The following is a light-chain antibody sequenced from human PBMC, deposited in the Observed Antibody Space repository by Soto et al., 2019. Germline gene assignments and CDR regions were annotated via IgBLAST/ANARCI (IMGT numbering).Light chain of an antibody. J-gene: IGKJ5*01. V-gene: IGKV3-20*01. Sequence: EIALTQSPGTLSLSPGERVTLSCRASQSVNNNFLSWYQQKPGQAPRLLIYAASSGATGIPDRFSGSGSGTDFTLTINRLEPEDFVVYYCQYYGNSRITFGQGTRLEIK. CDR1: QSVNNNF. CDR2: AAS. CDR3: QYYGNSRIT.